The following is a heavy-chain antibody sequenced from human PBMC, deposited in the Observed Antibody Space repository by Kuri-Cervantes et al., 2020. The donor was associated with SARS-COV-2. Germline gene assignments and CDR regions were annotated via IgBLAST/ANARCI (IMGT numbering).Heavy chain of an antibody. CDR3: ARSIVVVPAPFDY. J-gene: IGHJ4*02. CDR1: GFTFSSYD. Sequence: GESLKISCAASGFTFSSYDMHWVRQAPGKGLEWVAVISYDGSNKYYANSVKGRFTISRDNSKNTLYLQMNSLRAEDTAVYYCARSIVVVPAPFDYLGQGTLVTVSS. CDR2: ISYDGSNK. V-gene: IGHV3-30-3*01. D-gene: IGHD2-2*01.